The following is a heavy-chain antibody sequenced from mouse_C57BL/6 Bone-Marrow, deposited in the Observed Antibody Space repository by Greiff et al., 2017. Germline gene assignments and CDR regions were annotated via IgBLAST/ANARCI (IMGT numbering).Heavy chain of an antibody. CDR3: ARQGMVYYYARDY. V-gene: IGHV2-6-1*01. J-gene: IGHJ4*01. CDR1: GFSLTSYG. CDR2: IWSDGST. D-gene: IGHD2-10*02. Sequence: VKLMESGPGLVAPSQSLSITCTVSGFSLTSYGVHWVRQPPGKGLAWLVVIWSDGSTTYNSALKSRLSISKDNSKSQVFLKMNSLQTDDTAMYYCARQGMVYYYARDYWGQGTSVTVSS.